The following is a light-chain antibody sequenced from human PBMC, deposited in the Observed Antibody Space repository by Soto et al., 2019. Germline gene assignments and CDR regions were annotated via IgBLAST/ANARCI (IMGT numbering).Light chain of an antibody. CDR3: QQYGSSPTWT. CDR2: GAS. V-gene: IGKV3-20*01. Sequence: EIVLTQSPGTLSLSPGERATLSCRASQSVRSSHLAWYQQKPGQAPRLLIYGASSRATGIPDRFSGSGSGTDFTLTISRLEPEDFAVYYCQQYGSSPTWTFGQGTKVEIE. J-gene: IGKJ1*01. CDR1: QSVRSSH.